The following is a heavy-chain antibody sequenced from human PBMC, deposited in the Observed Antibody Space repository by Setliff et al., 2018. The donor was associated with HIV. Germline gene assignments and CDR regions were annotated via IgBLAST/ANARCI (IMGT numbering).Heavy chain of an antibody. CDR2: IRSKAYGGAT. CDR1: GFTFGDYA. J-gene: IGHJ4*02. Sequence: PGGSLRLSCTASGFTFGDYAMSWVRQAPGKGLEWVGFIRSKAYGGATEYAASVKGRFTISRDDSKSVAYLQLNSLKTEDTAVYYCTSARDFWSGYYTVPYYFHYWGQGTLVTVSS. CDR3: TSARDFWSGYYTVPYYFHY. D-gene: IGHD3-3*01. V-gene: IGHV3-49*04.